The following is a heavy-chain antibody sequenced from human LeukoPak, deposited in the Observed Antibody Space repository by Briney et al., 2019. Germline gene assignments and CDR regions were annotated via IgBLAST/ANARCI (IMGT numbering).Heavy chain of an antibody. CDR3: ARGPVAGTIDY. V-gene: IGHV3-74*01. J-gene: IGHJ4*02. CDR1: GFTFTTYA. CDR2: INSDGSST. Sequence: GGSLRLSCAVSGFTFTTYAMTWVRQAPGKGLVWVSRINSDGSSTSYADSVKGRFTISRDNAKNTLYLQMNSLRAEDTAVYYCARGPVAGTIDYWGQGTLVTVSS. D-gene: IGHD6-19*01.